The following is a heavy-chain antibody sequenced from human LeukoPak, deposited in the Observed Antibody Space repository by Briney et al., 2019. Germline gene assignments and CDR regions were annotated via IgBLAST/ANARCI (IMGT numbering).Heavy chain of an antibody. CDR2: IYGAGAT. Sequence: GGSLTYSCAASGFTVSNDYMSWVRQAPGKGLEWVSVIYGAGATYYADSVRGRFTISRDNSENTLFLQMNSLRAEDTAVYYCTRLLPSCNHYFESWGQGTLVTVSS. CDR3: TRLLPSCNHYFES. J-gene: IGHJ4*02. D-gene: IGHD1-14*01. V-gene: IGHV3-53*01. CDR1: GFTVSNDY.